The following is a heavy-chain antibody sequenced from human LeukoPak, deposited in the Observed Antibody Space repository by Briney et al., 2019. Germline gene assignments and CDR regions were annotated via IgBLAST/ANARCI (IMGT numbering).Heavy chain of an antibody. J-gene: IGHJ6*03. Sequence: PGGPLRLSCAASGFAFSNYWLHWVRQAPGKGLEWVARINTHGSSPNYADSVKGRFTIFRDNAKNTLYLQMTSLSAEDTAVYYALAGYYYYYMDVWGKGTTVTVSS. CDR2: INTHGSSP. CDR3: LAGYYYYYMDV. CDR1: GFAFSNYW. V-gene: IGHV3-74*01. D-gene: IGHD3-16*01.